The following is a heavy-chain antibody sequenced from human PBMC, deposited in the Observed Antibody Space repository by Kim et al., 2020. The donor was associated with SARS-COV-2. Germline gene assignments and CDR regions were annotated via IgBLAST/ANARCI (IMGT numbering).Heavy chain of an antibody. CDR2: T. D-gene: IGHD6-19*01. CDR3: ARDYQWLVPGGY. Sequence: TNYAKKFQGRVTMTRDTSISTAYMELSRLRSDDTAVYYCARDYQWLVPGGYWGQGTLVTVSS. V-gene: IGHV1-2*02. J-gene: IGHJ4*02.